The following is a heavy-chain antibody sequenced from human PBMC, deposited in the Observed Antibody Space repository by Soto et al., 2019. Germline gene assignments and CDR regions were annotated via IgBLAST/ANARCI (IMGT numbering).Heavy chain of an antibody. D-gene: IGHD3-3*01. CDR1: GYTFTSYG. J-gene: IGHJ6*02. CDR2: ISAYNGNT. CDR3: ARDYYDFWSGYYPAEINGMDV. Sequence: ASVKVSCKASGYTFTSYGISWVRQAPGQGLEWMGWISAYNGNTNYAQKLQGRVTMTTDTSTSTAYMELRSLRSDDTAVYYWARDYYDFWSGYYPAEINGMDVWGQGTTVTVSS. V-gene: IGHV1-18*01.